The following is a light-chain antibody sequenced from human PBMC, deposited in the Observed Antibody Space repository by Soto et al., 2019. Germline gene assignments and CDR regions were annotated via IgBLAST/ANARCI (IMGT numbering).Light chain of an antibody. CDR3: QRFDASLFT. Sequence: EVVLTQSPGTLSLSPGERATLSCRASQPIDRKFLAWYQQKPGQAPRLLIHGASTRATGVPDRFSGSASERDFSLTISSLEPEDFAVYFCQRFDASLFTFGGGTKVEIK. CDR1: QPIDRKF. CDR2: GAS. V-gene: IGKV3-20*01. J-gene: IGKJ4*01.